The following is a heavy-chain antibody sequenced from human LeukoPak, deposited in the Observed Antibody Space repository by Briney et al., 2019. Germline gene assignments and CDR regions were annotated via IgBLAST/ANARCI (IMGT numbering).Heavy chain of an antibody. CDR2: IWYDGSNK. J-gene: IGHJ4*02. V-gene: IGHV3-33*01. Sequence: GGSLRLSCAASGFIFSGYGMHWVRQAPGKGLEWVTVIWYDGSNKYYADSVKGRFTISRDNSKNTLYLQMNSLRAEDTAVYYCARDLSQATTAYFDYWGQGTLVTVSS. CDR3: ARDLSQATTAYFDY. CDR1: GFIFSGYG. D-gene: IGHD1-26*01.